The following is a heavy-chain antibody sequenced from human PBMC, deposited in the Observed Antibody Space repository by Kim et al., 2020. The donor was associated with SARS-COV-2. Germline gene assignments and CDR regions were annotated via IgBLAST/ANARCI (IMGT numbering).Heavy chain of an antibody. Sequence: GGSLRLSCAASGFTFSSYGMPWVRQAPGKVLAWVAFISYDGSNKYYADSVKGRFTISRDNSKNTLYLQMNSLRAEDTAVYYCAKESIPWDIVEGSYYYYGMDVWGQGATVTVAS. CDR3: AKESIPWDIVEGSYYYYGMDV. J-gene: IGHJ6*02. CDR2: ISYDGSNK. D-gene: IGHD2-15*01. V-gene: IGHV3-30*18. CDR1: GFTFSSYG.